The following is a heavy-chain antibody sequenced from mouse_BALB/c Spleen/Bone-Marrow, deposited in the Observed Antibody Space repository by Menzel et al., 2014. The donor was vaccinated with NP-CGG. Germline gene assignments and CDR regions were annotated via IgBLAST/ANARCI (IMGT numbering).Heavy chain of an antibody. CDR3: ARAAYRYDVTWFAY. J-gene: IGHJ3*01. Sequence: VQLQQSGPGLVAPSQSLSITCTVSGFSLTSYGVHWVRQPPGKGLEWLGVIWAGGSTNYNSALMSRLSISKDNSKSQVFSKMNSLQPDDTAMYYCARAAYRYDVTWFAYWGQRTLVTVSA. V-gene: IGHV2-9*02. CDR1: GFSLTSYG. D-gene: IGHD2-14*01. CDR2: IWAGGST.